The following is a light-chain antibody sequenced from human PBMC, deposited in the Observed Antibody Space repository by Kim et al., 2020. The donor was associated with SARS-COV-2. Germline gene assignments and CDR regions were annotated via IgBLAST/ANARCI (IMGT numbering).Light chain of an antibody. Sequence: QSVTISCTGTSSDVGGYNYVSWYQQHPGKAPNLMIYDVSKRPSGVPDRFSGSKSGNTASLTISGLQAEDEADYYCCSYAGSYTSYVFGTGTKVTVL. CDR1: SSDVGGYNY. CDR3: CSYAGSYTSYV. V-gene: IGLV2-11*01. CDR2: DVS. J-gene: IGLJ1*01.